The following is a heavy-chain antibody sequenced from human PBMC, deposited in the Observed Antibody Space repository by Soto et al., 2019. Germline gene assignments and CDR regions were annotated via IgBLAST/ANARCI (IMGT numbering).Heavy chain of an antibody. CDR1: GCTFSSYA. Sequence: SVKVSYHASGCTFSSYAIRLVRQAPGQGLEWMGGIIPIFGTANYAQKFQGRVTITADESTSTAYMELRSLRSEDTAVYYCASPMRYSSGWSFDDWGQGTLVTVSS. J-gene: IGHJ4*02. V-gene: IGHV1-69*13. CDR2: IIPIFGTA. CDR3: ASPMRYSSGWSFDD. D-gene: IGHD6-19*01.